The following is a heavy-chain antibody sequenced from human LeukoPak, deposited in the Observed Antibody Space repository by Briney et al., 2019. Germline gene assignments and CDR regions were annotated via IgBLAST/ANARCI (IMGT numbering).Heavy chain of an antibody. V-gene: IGHV3-23*01. CDR1: GFTFSTYA. J-gene: IGHJ4*02. CDR2: ISGSGDNT. Sequence: PGGSLRLSCAASGFTFSTYAMSWVRQAPGKGLEWVSGISGSGDNTYYADSVKGQFTISRDNSRNTLSLQMNSLRAEDTAIYYCAKDVMRCSGGCIWGQGTLVTVSS. CDR3: AKDVMRCSGGCI. D-gene: IGHD2-15*01.